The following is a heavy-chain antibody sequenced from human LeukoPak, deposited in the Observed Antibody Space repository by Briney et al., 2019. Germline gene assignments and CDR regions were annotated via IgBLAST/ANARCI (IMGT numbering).Heavy chain of an antibody. D-gene: IGHD6-13*01. CDR2: IYSGGNT. CDR3: ARCDSSSWYGIDY. J-gene: IGHJ4*02. Sequence: GGSLRLSCAASVFTVSGNYMGWVRQAPGKGLEWFSVIYSGGNTYYADSVKGRFTISRDNSRNTMDLQMNSLRAEDTAVYYCARCDSSSWYGIDYWGQGTLVTVSS. CDR1: VFTVSGNY. V-gene: IGHV3-53*01.